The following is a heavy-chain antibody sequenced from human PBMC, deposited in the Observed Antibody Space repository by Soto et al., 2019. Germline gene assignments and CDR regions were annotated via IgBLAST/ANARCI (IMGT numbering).Heavy chain of an antibody. CDR1: GFTFSRYA. CDR2: ISRDGSSK. Sequence: GGSLRLSCAASGFTFSRYAMHWVRQAPGEGLGWVAVISRDGSSKYYGGSVKGRFTVSRDNSNNTLYLSMTSLRPDDTAVFYCARSRNGAVPDSINFWGQGTLVTVSS. V-gene: IGHV3-30-3*01. D-gene: IGHD2-8*01. J-gene: IGHJ4*02. CDR3: ARSRNGAVPDSINF.